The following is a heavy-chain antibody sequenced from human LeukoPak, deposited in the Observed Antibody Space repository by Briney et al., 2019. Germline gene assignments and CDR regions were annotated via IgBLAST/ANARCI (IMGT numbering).Heavy chain of an antibody. CDR2: IDPTDSYT. Sequence: AESLQISCKGSGYSFTNYWISWVRLTPGKGLEWMGRIDPTDSYTNYSPSFQGHVTISADKSISTAYLQWSSLKASDTAMYYCARRRGGYESLNYWGQGTLVTVSS. CDR1: GYSFTNYW. D-gene: IGHD5-12*01. CDR3: ARRRGGYESLNY. V-gene: IGHV5-10-1*01. J-gene: IGHJ4*02.